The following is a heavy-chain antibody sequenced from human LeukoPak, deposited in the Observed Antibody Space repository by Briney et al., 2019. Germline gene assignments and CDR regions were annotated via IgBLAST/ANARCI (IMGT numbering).Heavy chain of an antibody. D-gene: IGHD2-8*01. V-gene: IGHV1-3*03. CDR1: GYTFTGYY. CDR3: ARDPRGPTGYDTISRDTFDY. Sequence: ASVKVSCKASGYTFTGYYMHWVRQAPGQRLEWMGWINAGNGNTKYSQEFQGRVTITRDTSASTAYMELSSLRTGDTALYYCARDPRGPTGYDTISRDTFDYWGQGTLVTVSS. J-gene: IGHJ4*02. CDR2: INAGNGNT.